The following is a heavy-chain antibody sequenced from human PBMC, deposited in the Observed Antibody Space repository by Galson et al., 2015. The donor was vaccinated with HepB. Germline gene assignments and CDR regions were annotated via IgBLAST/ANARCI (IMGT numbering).Heavy chain of an antibody. CDR3: ARESRKDRPFSDY. Sequence: SVKVSCKASGYTFTSYGINWVRQAPGQGLEWMGWVSTYSGDANYAQKFQGRVTMTTDTSTSTAYMELRSLRSDDTAVYYCARESRKDRPFSDYWGQGTLVTVSS. J-gene: IGHJ4*02. D-gene: IGHD1-14*01. CDR2: VSTYSGDA. V-gene: IGHV1-18*01. CDR1: GYTFTSYG.